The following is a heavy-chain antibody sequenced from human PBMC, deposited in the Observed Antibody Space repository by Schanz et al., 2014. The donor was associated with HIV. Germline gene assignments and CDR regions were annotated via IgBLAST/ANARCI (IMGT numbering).Heavy chain of an antibody. CDR3: TRGARDCSNGVCGGTYFDY. CDR1: GYTFTGYY. CDR2: INPNSGGT. D-gene: IGHD2-8*01. Sequence: QVQLVQSGAEVKKPGASVKVSCKASGYTFTGYYMHWVRQAPGQGLEWMGWINPNSGGTNYAQKFQGRVTLTRNTSLTTAYMELSSLTSDDTAVYYCTRGARDCSNGVCGGTYFDYWGQGTLVTVSS. V-gene: IGHV1-2*02. J-gene: IGHJ4*02.